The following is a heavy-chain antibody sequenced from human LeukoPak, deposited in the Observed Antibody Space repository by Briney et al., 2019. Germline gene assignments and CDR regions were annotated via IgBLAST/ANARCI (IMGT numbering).Heavy chain of an antibody. D-gene: IGHD6-19*01. CDR1: GGSISSYY. V-gene: IGHV4-59*08. J-gene: IGHJ4*02. CDR3: ATSGRIAVAGQFDY. CDR2: IHYTGST. Sequence: SETLSLTYTVSGGSISSYYWSWIRQSPGKGLECIGYIHYTGSTNYNPSLKSRVTISVDTSKNQFSLMLNSVTAADTAVYYCATSGRIAVAGQFDYWGQGTLVTVSS.